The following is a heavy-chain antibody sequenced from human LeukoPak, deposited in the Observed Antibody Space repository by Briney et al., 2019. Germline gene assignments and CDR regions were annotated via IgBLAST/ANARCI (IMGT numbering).Heavy chain of an antibody. Sequence: TSETLSLTCAVYGGSFSGYYWSWIRQPPGKGLEWIGEINHSGSTNYNPSLKSRVTISVDTSKNQFSLKLSSVTAADTAVYYCARGLRGNYYDSSGYYYNYWGQGTLVTVSS. CDR1: GGSFSGYY. CDR3: ARGLRGNYYDSSGYYYNY. V-gene: IGHV4-34*01. CDR2: INHSGST. D-gene: IGHD3-22*01. J-gene: IGHJ4*02.